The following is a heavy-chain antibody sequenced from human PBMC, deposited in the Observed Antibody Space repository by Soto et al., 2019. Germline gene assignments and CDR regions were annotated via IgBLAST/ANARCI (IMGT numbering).Heavy chain of an antibody. Sequence: PGGAERLSGAPSGVTFSTYARTSFRQTPGKGLEWVSAISGSGGSTYYADSVKGRFTISRDNSKNTLYLQMNSLRAEDTAVYYCAKSPGRNWPLDYWGQGTLVTVSS. J-gene: IGHJ4*02. CDR1: GVTFSTYA. V-gene: IGHV3-23*01. CDR2: ISGSGGST. CDR3: AKSPGRNWPLDY.